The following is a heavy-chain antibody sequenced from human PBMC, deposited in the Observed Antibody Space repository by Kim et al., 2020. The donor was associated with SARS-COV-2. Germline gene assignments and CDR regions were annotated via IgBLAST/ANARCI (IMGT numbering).Heavy chain of an antibody. Sequence: TNYAQKLQSRVTMTTDTSTSTAYMELRSLGSDDTAVYYCARDGGGSPLSDYWGQGTLVTVSS. J-gene: IGHJ4*02. CDR3: ARDGGGSPLSDY. V-gene: IGHV1-18*01. CDR2: T. D-gene: IGHD3-16*01.